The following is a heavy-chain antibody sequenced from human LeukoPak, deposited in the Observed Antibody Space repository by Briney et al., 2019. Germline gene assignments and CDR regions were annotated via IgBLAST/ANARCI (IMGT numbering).Heavy chain of an antibody. Sequence: PGGSLRLSCAASGFTFSNYWMTWVRQAPGKGLEWVANIKHDGSEGYYLDSVKGRFTISRDNAKSSMWLQMNSLRAEDTAIYYCATYRQVLLPFESWGQGTLVTVSS. CDR1: GFTFSNYW. D-gene: IGHD2-8*02. CDR2: IKHDGSEG. V-gene: IGHV3-7*03. J-gene: IGHJ4*02. CDR3: ATYRQVLLPFES.